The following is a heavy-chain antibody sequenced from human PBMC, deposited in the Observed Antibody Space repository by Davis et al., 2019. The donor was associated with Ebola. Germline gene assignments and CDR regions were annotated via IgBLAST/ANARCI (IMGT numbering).Heavy chain of an antibody. Sequence: AASVKVSCKASGYTFTSYYMHWVRQAPGQGLEWMGIINPSGGSTSYAQKFQGRVTMTRDTSTSTVYMELSSLRSEDTAVYYCARAQLTYYDFWSGYYTGAFDIWGQGTMVTVSS. D-gene: IGHD3-3*01. J-gene: IGHJ3*02. CDR2: INPSGGST. V-gene: IGHV1-46*01. CDR1: GYTFTSYY. CDR3: ARAQLTYYDFWSGYYTGAFDI.